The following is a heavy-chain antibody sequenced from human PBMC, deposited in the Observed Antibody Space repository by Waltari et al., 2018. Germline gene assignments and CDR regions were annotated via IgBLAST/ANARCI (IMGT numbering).Heavy chain of an antibody. D-gene: IGHD3-16*01. CDR1: GYSISSGYY. Sequence: QVQLQASGPGLVKPSETLSLTCAVSGYSISSGYYWGWIRQPPGEGLEWIGNIYHSGSTYYNPSLKSRVTISVDTSKNQFSLKLSSVTAADTAVYYCARHVYTTLDYWGQGTLVTVSS. CDR3: ARHVYTTLDY. V-gene: IGHV4-38-2*01. CDR2: IYHSGST. J-gene: IGHJ4*02.